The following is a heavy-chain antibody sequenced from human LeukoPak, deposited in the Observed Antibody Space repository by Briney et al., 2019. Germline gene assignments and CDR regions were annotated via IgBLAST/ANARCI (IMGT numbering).Heavy chain of an antibody. J-gene: IGHJ1*01. Sequence: AGGSPRLSCAASGFTFSSYAMSWVRQAPGKGLEWVSAISGSGGSTYYADSVKGRFTISRDNSKNTLYLQMNSLRAEDTAVYYCAKAGGYCSGGSCYYFQHWGQGTLVTVSS. D-gene: IGHD2-15*01. CDR3: AKAGGYCSGGSCYYFQH. CDR1: GFTFSSYA. V-gene: IGHV3-23*01. CDR2: ISGSGGST.